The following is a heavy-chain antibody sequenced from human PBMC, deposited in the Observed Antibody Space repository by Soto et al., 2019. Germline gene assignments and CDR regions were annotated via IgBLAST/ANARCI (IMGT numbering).Heavy chain of an antibody. J-gene: IGHJ5*02. CDR3: ARKYCSSTSCYNWFDP. D-gene: IGHD2-2*01. CDR2: MNPNSGNT. Sequence: ASVKVSCKASGYTFTSYDINWVRQATGQGLEWMGWMNPNSGNTGYAQKFQGRVTMTRNTSISTAYMELSSLRSEDTAVYYCARKYCSSTSCYNWFDPWGQGTLVTVSS. V-gene: IGHV1-8*01. CDR1: GYTFTSYD.